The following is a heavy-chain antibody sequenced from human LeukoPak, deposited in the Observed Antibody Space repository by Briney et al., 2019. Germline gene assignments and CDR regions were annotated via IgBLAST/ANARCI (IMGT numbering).Heavy chain of an antibody. J-gene: IGHJ5*02. CDR1: GFTFSSYS. D-gene: IGHD3-10*01. CDR3: ARADSYYGSGSYPGT. V-gene: IGHV3-21*01. CDR2: ISSSSSYI. Sequence: GGSLRLSCAAPGFTFSSYSMNWVRQAPGKGLEWVSSISSSSSYIYYADSVKGRFTISRDNAENSLYLQMNSLRAEDTAVYYCARADSYYGSGSYPGTWGQGTLVTVSS.